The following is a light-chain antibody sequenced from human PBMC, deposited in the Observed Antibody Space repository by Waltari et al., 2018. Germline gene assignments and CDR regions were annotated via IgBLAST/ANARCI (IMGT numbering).Light chain of an antibody. CDR1: QSVSSD. CDR3: QQYNRWPYA. CDR2: GVS. J-gene: IGKJ2*01. Sequence: EILMTQSPVTLSVSPGERATLSCRASQSVSSDLAWYQQKPGQAPRLLMYGVSVRATGIPARFRGRGAGTEFTLTISSMQSEDFAVYYCQQYNRWPYAFGQGTKLE. V-gene: IGKV3D-15*01.